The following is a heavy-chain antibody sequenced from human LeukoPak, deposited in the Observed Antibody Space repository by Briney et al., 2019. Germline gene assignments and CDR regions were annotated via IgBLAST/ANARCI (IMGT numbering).Heavy chain of an antibody. CDR1: GYTLAELS. J-gene: IGHJ4*02. CDR2: FDPEDAET. CDR3: ARVDGSPDY. V-gene: IGHV1-24*01. D-gene: IGHD2-15*01. Sequence: ASVKVSCKVSGYTLAELSMHWVRQAPGKGLEWMGSFDPEDAETVYAQKFQGRVTMTEDTSTDTAYMELSSLRSEDTAMYFCARVDGSPDYWGQGTLVTVSS.